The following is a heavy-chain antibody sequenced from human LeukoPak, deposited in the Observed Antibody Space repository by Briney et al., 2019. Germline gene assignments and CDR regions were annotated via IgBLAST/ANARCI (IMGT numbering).Heavy chain of an antibody. CDR1: GGSISSYY. V-gene: IGHV4-4*07. D-gene: IGHD3-22*01. Sequence: SETLSLTCTVSGGSISSYYWSWIRQPAGKGLEWIGRIYTSGSTNYNPSLKSRVTISVDKSKNQFSLKLSSVTAAGAAVYYCARGGTDSSGYYYGGYFDYWGQGTLVTVSS. CDR2: IYTSGST. J-gene: IGHJ4*02. CDR3: ARGGTDSSGYYYGGYFDY.